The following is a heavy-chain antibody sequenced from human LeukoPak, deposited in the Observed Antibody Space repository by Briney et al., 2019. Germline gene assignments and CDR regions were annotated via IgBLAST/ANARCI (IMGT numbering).Heavy chain of an antibody. CDR3: TRGPLFYCGCEREQTDY. J-gene: IGHJ4*02. Sequence: RCLCLSSTASVLTPGDYAMSWVRQAPGKGLEWGGFIRSKAYGGTTKYPSSVKGRFTISRDDSKSIAYLEMNSLKTEDSGVYYCTRGPLFYCGCEREQTDYWGQGTLVTVSS. CDR2: IRSKAYGGTT. V-gene: IGHV3-49*04. D-gene: IGHD5-12*01. CDR1: VLTPGDYA.